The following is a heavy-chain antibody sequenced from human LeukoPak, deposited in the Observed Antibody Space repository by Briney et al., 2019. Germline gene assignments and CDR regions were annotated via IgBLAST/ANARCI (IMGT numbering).Heavy chain of an antibody. CDR3: ARGVAFDI. J-gene: IGHJ3*02. CDR2: IYYSGST. CDR1: GGSISSYY. V-gene: IGHV4-59*01. Sequence: SETLSLTCTVSGGSISSYYWSWIRQPPGKGLEWIGYIYYSGSTSYNPSLKSRVTISVDTSKNQFSLKLSSVTAADTAVYYCARGVAFDIWGQGTMVTVSS.